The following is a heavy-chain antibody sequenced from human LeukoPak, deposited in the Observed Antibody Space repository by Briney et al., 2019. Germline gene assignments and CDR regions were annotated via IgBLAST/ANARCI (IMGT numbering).Heavy chain of an antibody. Sequence: GRSLRLSCAASGFTFSSYGMHWVRQAPGKGLEWVSVISYDGSHKYYTDSVKGRFTISRDNSKNTLYLQMNSLRAEDTAVYYCVRDGVGAPPFDYWGQGALVTVSS. J-gene: IGHJ4*02. D-gene: IGHD1-26*01. V-gene: IGHV3-30*03. CDR1: GFTFSSYG. CDR3: VRDGVGAPPFDY. CDR2: ISYDGSHK.